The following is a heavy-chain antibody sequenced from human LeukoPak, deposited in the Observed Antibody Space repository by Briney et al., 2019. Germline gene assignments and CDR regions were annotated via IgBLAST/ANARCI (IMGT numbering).Heavy chain of an antibody. CDR3: AKAGRSGWYPGWPFDI. CDR2: IRYSGAST. J-gene: IGHJ3*02. Sequence: VGSLRLSCPSSGFTFLTYAMSWVRPAPGKGLHWVSVIRYSGASTYYADSVKGRFTISRDNSKNTLYLQMHSLRAEDTAVYYCAKAGRSGWYPGWPFDIWGQGTMVTVSS. V-gene: IGHV3-23*01. D-gene: IGHD6-19*01. CDR1: GFTFLTYA.